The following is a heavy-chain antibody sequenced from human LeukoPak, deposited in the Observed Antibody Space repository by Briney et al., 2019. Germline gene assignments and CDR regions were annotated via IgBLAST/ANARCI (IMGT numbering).Heavy chain of an antibody. V-gene: IGHV4-59*08. D-gene: IGHD5-18*01. J-gene: IGHJ4*02. CDR3: ATSSDTASAY. CDR2: VYYTGST. Sequence: SETLSLNCTVSGGSISSYYWSWIRQPPGKGLEWIGYVYYTGSTNYNPSLKSRVTISIDTSKNQFSLKLSSVTAADTAVYYCATSSDTASAYWGQGTLVTVFS. CDR1: GGSISSYY.